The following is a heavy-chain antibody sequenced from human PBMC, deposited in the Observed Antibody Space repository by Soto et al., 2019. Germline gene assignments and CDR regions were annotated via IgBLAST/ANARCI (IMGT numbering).Heavy chain of an antibody. Sequence: SVKVSCKASGYSFTSLDINWVRQTTGQGLEWMGWMQPSSGRTGYAQKFQGRVTMTRDTSINTAYMELSSLTSDDTAFYYCARGVTAGVDYWGQGTLVTVSS. CDR3: ARGVTAGVDY. V-gene: IGHV1-8*01. CDR1: GYSFTSLD. D-gene: IGHD1-26*01. CDR2: MQPSSGRT. J-gene: IGHJ4*02.